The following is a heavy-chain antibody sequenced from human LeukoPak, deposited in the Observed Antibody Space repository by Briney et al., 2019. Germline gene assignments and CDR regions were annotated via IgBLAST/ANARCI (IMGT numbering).Heavy chain of an antibody. D-gene: IGHD5-24*01. J-gene: IGHJ3*02. CDR3: ARLPRRDGYKVAFDI. CDR1: GGSISSTIYY. CDR2: IFYGGST. Sequence: SETLCLTCTVSGGSISSTIYYWGSIRQPPGKGLEWIGNIFYGGSTYYNPSLRSRVTISLDASKNQFSLKLTSVPAADPAVYFCARLPRRDGYKVAFDIWGQGTMVTVSS. V-gene: IGHV4-39*01.